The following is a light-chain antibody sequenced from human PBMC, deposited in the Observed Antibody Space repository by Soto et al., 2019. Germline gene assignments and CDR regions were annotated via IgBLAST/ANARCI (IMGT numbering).Light chain of an antibody. CDR2: GAS. CDR1: QDIRSS. V-gene: IGKV3-15*01. J-gene: IGKJ4*01. CDR3: QQDSSWPLT. Sequence: IVMTHSPATLSVSPGERVTLSCRASQDIRSSLAWYQQKPGQAPRLLIYGASIRATGVPATFSGSGSGTEFTLSISSLQSEHLGVYYCQQDSSWPLTFGGGTKV.